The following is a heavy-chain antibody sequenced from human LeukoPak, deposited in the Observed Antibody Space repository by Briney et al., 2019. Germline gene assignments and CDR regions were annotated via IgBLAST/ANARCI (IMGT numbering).Heavy chain of an antibody. Sequence: PGGSLRLSCAASGFTFSSYGMHWVRQAPAKGLEWVAFIRYDGSNKYYADSVKGRFTISRDNSKNTLYLQLNSLRAEDTAVYYCAKDVVPAVIYYFDYWGQGTLVTVAT. D-gene: IGHD2-2*02. CDR3: AKDVVPAVIYYFDY. J-gene: IGHJ4*02. CDR1: GFTFSSYG. CDR2: IRYDGSNK. V-gene: IGHV3-30*02.